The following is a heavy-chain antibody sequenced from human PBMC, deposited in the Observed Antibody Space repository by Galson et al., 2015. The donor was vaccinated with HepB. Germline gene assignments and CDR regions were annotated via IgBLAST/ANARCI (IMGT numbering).Heavy chain of an antibody. CDR3: AKWVVRGVYYYYYGMDV. Sequence: SLRLSCAASGFTFSSYAMSWVRQAPGKGLEWVSAISGSGGSTYYADSVKGRFTISRDNSKNTLYLQMNSLRAEDTAVYYCAKWVVRGVYYYYYGMDVWGQGTTVTVSS. J-gene: IGHJ6*02. V-gene: IGHV3-23*01. CDR1: GFTFSSYA. CDR2: ISGSGGST. D-gene: IGHD3-10*01.